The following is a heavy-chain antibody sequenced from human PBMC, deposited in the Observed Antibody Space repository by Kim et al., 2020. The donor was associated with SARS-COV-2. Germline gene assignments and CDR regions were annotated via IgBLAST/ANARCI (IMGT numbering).Heavy chain of an antibody. CDR3: ARDRPGIAAADDAFDI. D-gene: IGHD6-13*01. V-gene: IGHV4-59*01. Sequence: SETLSLTCTVSGGSISSYYWSWIRQPPGKGLEWIGYIYYSGSTNYNPSLKSRVTISVDTSKNQFSLKLSSVTAADTAVYYCARDRPGIAAADDAFDIWGQGTMVTVSS. CDR1: GGSISSYY. CDR2: IYYSGST. J-gene: IGHJ3*02.